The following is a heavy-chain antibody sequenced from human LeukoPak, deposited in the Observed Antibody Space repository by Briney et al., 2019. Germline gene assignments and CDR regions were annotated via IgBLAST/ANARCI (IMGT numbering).Heavy chain of an antibody. J-gene: IGHJ6*02. V-gene: IGHV3-30*18. Sequence: GGSLRLSCAASGFTFSNYGMHWVRPAPGKGLEWVAFISYDGTNVYYADSVKGRIAISRDNSKNTLYLQMSSLRADDTAIYYCAKDRQLARSHFYYYGLDVWGQGTTVTVSS. CDR3: AKDRQLARSHFYYYGLDV. CDR2: ISYDGTNV. D-gene: IGHD6-13*01. CDR1: GFTFSNYG.